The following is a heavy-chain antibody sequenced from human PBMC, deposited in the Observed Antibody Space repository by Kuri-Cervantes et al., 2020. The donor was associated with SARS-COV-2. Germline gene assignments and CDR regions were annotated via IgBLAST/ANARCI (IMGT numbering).Heavy chain of an antibody. CDR3: ARESPLLDAFDI. CDR2: IYSGGST. CDR1: GFTVSSNY. V-gene: IGHV3-66*02. J-gene: IGHJ3*02. Sequence: GESLKISCAASGFTVSSNYMSWVRQAPGKGLEWVSVIYSGGSTYYADSVKGRFTISRDNSKNTLYLQMNSLRAEDTAVYYCARESPLLDAFDIWGQGTMVTVSS.